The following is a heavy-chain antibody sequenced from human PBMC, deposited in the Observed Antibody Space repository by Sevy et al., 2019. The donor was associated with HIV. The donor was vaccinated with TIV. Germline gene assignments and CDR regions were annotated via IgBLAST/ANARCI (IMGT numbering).Heavy chain of an antibody. J-gene: IGHJ4*02. CDR1: GFNFRTYS. CDR2: ISDDSRYI. Sequence: GGSLRLSCAASGFNFRTYSMNWVRQAPGKGLEWLSSISDDSRYIYYSDSVKGRFTISRANAKNLLFLQMNNLRVEDTAIYYCARDFTIFGVVSGIDYWCQGNLVTVSS. D-gene: IGHD3-3*01. CDR3: ARDFTIFGVVSGIDY. V-gene: IGHV3-21*04.